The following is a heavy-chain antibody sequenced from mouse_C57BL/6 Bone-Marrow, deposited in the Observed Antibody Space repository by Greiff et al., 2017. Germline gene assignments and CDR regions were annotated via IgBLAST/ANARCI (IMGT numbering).Heavy chain of an antibody. CDR3: ARQLRLLDAMDN. CDR2: INPNYGTT. J-gene: IGHJ4*01. V-gene: IGHV1-39*01. CDR1: GYSFTDYN. D-gene: IGHD3-2*02. Sequence: VQLKESGPELVKPGASVKISCKASGYSFTDYNMNWVKQSNGKSLEWIGVINPNYGTTSSNQKFKGKATLTVDQPSSTAYMQLNSLTSEDSAVYYCARQLRLLDAMDNWGQGTSVTVTS.